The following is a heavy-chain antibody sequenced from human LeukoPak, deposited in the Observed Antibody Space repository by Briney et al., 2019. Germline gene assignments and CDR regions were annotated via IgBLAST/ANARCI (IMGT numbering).Heavy chain of an antibody. Sequence: SETLSLTCTVSGGSISSSSYYWGWIRQPPGKGLEWIGSIYYSRSTYYNPSLKSRVTISVDTSKNQLSLKLSSVTAADTAVYYCATDSVGDTTAFDYWGQGTLVTVSS. D-gene: IGHD1-26*01. CDR2: IYYSRST. J-gene: IGHJ4*02. V-gene: IGHV4-39*01. CDR3: ATDSVGDTTAFDY. CDR1: GGSISSSSYY.